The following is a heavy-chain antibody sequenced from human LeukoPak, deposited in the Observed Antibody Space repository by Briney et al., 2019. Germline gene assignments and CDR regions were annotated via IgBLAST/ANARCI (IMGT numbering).Heavy chain of an antibody. J-gene: IGHJ4*02. CDR1: GFTFSDFW. Sequence: PGGSLRLSRAASGFTFSDFWMNWVRQAPGKGLEWVASIKQDGSEKYYVDSVKGRFSISRDNAKNSLHLQMNSLRAEDTAVYYCARDHTVDGLVFDYWGQGILVTVSS. D-gene: IGHD6-19*01. CDR2: IKQDGSEK. CDR3: ARDHTVDGLVFDY. V-gene: IGHV3-7*01.